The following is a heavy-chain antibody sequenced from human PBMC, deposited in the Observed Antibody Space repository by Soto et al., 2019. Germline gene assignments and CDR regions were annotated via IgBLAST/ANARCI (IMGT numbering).Heavy chain of an antibody. CDR3: ARALGYSYGYFDY. V-gene: IGHV3-30-3*01. CDR1: GFTFSSYA. D-gene: IGHD5-18*01. Sequence: QVQLVESGGGVVQPGRSLRLSCAASGFTFSSYAMHWVRQAPGKGLEWVAVISYDGSNKYYADSVKGRFTISRDNSKNTLYLQMNSRRAEDTAVYYCARALGYSYGYFDYWGQGTLVTVSS. CDR2: ISYDGSNK. J-gene: IGHJ4*02.